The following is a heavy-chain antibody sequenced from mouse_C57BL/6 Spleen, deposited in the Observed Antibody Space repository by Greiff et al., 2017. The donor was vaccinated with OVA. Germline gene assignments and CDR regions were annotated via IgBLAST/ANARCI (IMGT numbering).Heavy chain of an antibody. J-gene: IGHJ3*01. CDR2: IDPSDSET. Sequence: VQLQQPGAELVRPGSSVKLSCKASGYTFTSYWMHWVKQRPIQGLEWIGNIDPSDSETHYNQKFKDKATLTVDKSSSTAYMQLSSLTSEDSAVYYCARKGSSGYPAWFAYWGQGTLVTVSA. CDR1: GYTFTSYW. D-gene: IGHD3-2*02. V-gene: IGHV1-52*01. CDR3: ARKGSSGYPAWFAY.